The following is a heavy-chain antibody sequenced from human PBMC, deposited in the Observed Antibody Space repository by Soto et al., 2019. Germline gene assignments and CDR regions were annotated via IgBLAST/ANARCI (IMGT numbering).Heavy chain of an antibody. CDR1: GFTFSRHW. V-gene: IGHV3-74*01. D-gene: IGHD6-19*01. J-gene: IGHJ3*02. Sequence: PGGSLRLSCAASGFTFSRHWMHWVRQAPGKGLVWVSRINSDGSTTNYADSVKGRFTLSRDNAENTLYLQMNSLRAEDTAVYYCARGLAVAGNPFDIWGHGTMVTVSS. CDR3: ARGLAVAGNPFDI. CDR2: INSDGSTT.